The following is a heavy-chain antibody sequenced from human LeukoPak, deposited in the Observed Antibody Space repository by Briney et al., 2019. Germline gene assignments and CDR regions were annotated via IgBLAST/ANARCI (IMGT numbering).Heavy chain of an antibody. Sequence: SETLSLTCTVSGGSISSYYWSWIRQPPGKGLEWIGYIYYSGSTNYNPSLKSRVTISVDTSKNQFSLKLSSVTAADTAVYYCARHKMIANDALDIWGQGTMITVSS. D-gene: IGHD3-22*01. CDR3: ARHKMIANDALDI. CDR1: GGSISSYY. CDR2: IYYSGST. V-gene: IGHV4-59*08. J-gene: IGHJ3*02.